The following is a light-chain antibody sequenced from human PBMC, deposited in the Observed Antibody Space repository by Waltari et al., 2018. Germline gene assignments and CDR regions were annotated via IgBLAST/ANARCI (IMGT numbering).Light chain of an antibody. Sequence: EIVLTQSPGTLSLSPGERATLSCRSGQTITSNFLAWYQQKPGKTPRLLIYGASSRATGIPDRFSGSGSGTDFTLTISRLEPEDSAVYSCQQYASSPLTFGGGTKVEI. V-gene: IGKV3-20*01. CDR3: QQYASSPLT. J-gene: IGKJ4*01. CDR2: GAS. CDR1: QTITSNF.